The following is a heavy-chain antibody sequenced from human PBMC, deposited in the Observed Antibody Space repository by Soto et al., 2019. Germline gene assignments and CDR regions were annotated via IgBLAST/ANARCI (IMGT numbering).Heavy chain of an antibody. D-gene: IGHD3-22*01. Sequence: SETLSLTCGVSCGSITNYYLSLIRHPPFKGLEWIGYIYYSGTTNYNPSLKSRVTISVDTSKNQFSLKLTSVTAADTAVYYCARLHDYDTRGRSKGFEPWGQGTLVTVSS. V-gene: IGHV4-59*01. CDR2: IYYSGTT. J-gene: IGHJ5*02. CDR1: CGSITNYY. CDR3: ARLHDYDTRGRSKGFEP.